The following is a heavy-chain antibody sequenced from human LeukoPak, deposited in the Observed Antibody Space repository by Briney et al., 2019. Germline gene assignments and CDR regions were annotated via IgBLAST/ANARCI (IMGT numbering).Heavy chain of an antibody. CDR2: IYPGDCDN. V-gene: IGHV5-51*01. CDR1: GYRFTSYW. Sequence: GEXXKISLKGSGYRFTSYWIGWGRQRPGKGVEWMGIIYPGDCDNRYSPSFQGHVTISADKSISTAYLQWSSLKASDTAMYYCARGTSYYYMDVWGKGTTVTVSS. J-gene: IGHJ6*03. CDR3: ARGTSYYYMDV. D-gene: IGHD1-7*01.